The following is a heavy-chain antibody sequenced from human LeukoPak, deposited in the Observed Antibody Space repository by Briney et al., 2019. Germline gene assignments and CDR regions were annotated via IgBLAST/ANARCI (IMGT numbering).Heavy chain of an antibody. Sequence: SQTLSLTCTVSGRSISSGGEYWSWLRHLPGKGLEWIGYVYCSGSTYYNPSLESRITMSVDTTENQFSLKLTSVTAADTAVYYCAREKTAYYYDRSGFPEGAFDVWGQGTMVTVSS. CDR1: GRSISSGGEY. CDR2: VYCSGST. V-gene: IGHV4-31*03. J-gene: IGHJ3*01. CDR3: AREKTAYYYDRSGFPEGAFDV. D-gene: IGHD3-22*01.